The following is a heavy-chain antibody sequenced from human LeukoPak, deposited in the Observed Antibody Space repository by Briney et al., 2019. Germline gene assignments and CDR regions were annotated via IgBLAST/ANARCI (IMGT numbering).Heavy chain of an antibody. V-gene: IGHV1-18*01. CDR2: ISVYNGKT. CDR1: GYSFTTYG. J-gene: IGHJ4*02. D-gene: IGHD3-10*01. Sequence: ASVKVSCKVSGYSFTTYGISWVRQPHGQGLEWMGWISVYNGKTNYAQKLQGRVTMTTDTSTSTAYMELRSLRSDDTAVYYCARASELSDFDYWGQGTLVTVSS. CDR3: ARASELSDFDY.